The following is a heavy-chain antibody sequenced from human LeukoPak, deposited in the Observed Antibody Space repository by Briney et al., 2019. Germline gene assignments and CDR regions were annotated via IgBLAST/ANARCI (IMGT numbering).Heavy chain of an antibody. D-gene: IGHD2-21*02. J-gene: IGHJ4*02. CDR1: GYRFTSYW. CDR3: ARLSDIVVVTAASFDY. CDR2: NYPGDSDT. Sequence: GKSLKISCKGSGYRFTSYWIGGVRQIPGKGLEWMGINYPGDSDTRYSPSFQGQVTISADKSISTAYLQWSSLKASDTAMYYCARLSDIVVVTAASFDYWGQGTLVTVSS. V-gene: IGHV5-51*01.